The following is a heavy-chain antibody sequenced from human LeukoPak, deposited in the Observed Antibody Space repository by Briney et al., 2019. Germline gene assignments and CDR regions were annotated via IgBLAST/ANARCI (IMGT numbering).Heavy chain of an antibody. V-gene: IGHV3-74*01. CDR1: GFIFSQFW. CDR3: ARPYGDYARGALDI. D-gene: IGHD4-17*01. J-gene: IGHJ3*02. Sequence: GGSLRLSCAGSGFIFSQFWMQWVRQIPGKGLVWVSRINGDGSSTNYADSVKGRFTISRDNSKNTLYLQMNSLRAEDTATYYCARPYGDYARGALDIWGQGTMVAVSS. CDR2: INGDGSST.